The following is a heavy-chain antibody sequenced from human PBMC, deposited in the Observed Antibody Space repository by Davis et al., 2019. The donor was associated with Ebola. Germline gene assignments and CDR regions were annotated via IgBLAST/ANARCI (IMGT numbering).Heavy chain of an antibody. CDR3: ARATSGTYLLNY. D-gene: IGHD1-26*01. V-gene: IGHV3-72*01. CDR2: IRNKPSSYST. CDR1: GFTFSDYY. J-gene: IGHJ4*02. Sequence: PGGSLRLSCAASGFTFSDYYMDWVRQAPGMGLEWVGRIRNKPSSYSTEYAASVKDRFITSRDDSKDSLYLQMNSLKTEDTAVYYCARATSGTYLLNYWGQGTLVTVSS.